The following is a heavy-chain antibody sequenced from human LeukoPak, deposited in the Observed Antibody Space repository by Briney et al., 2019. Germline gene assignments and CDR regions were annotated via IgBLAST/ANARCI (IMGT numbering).Heavy chain of an antibody. Sequence: GGSLRLSCAASGFTFSSYSMNWVRQAPGKGLEWVSSISSSSYIYYADSMKGRFTISRDNAKNSLYLQMNSLTAEDTAVYFCARDRFRMDVWGKGTTVIVSS. CDR2: ISSSSYI. D-gene: IGHD3-10*01. CDR3: ARDRFRMDV. CDR1: GFTFSSYS. V-gene: IGHV3-21*01. J-gene: IGHJ6*03.